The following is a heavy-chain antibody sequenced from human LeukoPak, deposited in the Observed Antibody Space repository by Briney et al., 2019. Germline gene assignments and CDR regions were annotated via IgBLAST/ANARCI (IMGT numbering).Heavy chain of an antibody. D-gene: IGHD1-26*01. CDR2: ISSSGSTI. Sequence: QPGGSLRLSCAASGFTFSSYEMSWIRRAPGKGLEWVSYISSSGSTIYYADSVKGRFTISRDNAKNSLYLQMNSLRAEDTAVYYCARDPSSWEPVDYWGQGTLVTVSS. CDR3: ARDPSSWEPVDY. CDR1: GFTFSSYE. V-gene: IGHV3-48*03. J-gene: IGHJ4*02.